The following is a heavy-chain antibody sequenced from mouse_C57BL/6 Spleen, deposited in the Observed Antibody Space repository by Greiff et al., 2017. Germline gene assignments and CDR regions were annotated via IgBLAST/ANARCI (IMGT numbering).Heavy chain of an antibody. CDR3: ARSGSYGNYGFAY. CDR2: IDPSDSYT. Sequence: QVQLQQSGAELVMPGASVKLSCKASGYTFTSYWMHWVKQRPGQGLEWIGEIDPSDSYTNYNQKFKGKSTLTVDKSSSTAYMQLSSLTSEDSAVYYCARSGSYGNYGFAYWGQGTLVTVSA. J-gene: IGHJ3*01. V-gene: IGHV1-69*01. CDR1: GYTFTSYW. D-gene: IGHD2-1*01.